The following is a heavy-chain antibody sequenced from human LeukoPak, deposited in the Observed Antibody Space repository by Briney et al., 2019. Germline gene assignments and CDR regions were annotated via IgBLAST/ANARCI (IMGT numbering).Heavy chain of an antibody. CDR1: GFTFSDYY. Sequence: KSGGSLRLSCAASGFTFSDYYMSWIRQAPGKGLEWVSYISSSGSTIYYADSVKGRFTISRDNAKNSLYLQMNSLRAEDTAVYYCARAPINTYYFDFWGQGTLVTVSS. CDR3: ARAPINTYYFDF. V-gene: IGHV3-11*01. CDR2: ISSSGSTI. J-gene: IGHJ4*02. D-gene: IGHD3-22*01.